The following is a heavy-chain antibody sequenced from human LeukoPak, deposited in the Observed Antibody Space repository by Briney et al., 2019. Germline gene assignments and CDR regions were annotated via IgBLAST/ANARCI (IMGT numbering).Heavy chain of an antibody. CDR2: IIPIFGTA. J-gene: IGHJ6*02. CDR1: GGTFSSYA. CDR3: ASTNPNTHSSGWYPYDMDV. V-gene: IGHV1-69*13. Sequence: SVKVSCTASGGTFSSYAISWVRQAPGQGLEWMGGIIPIFGTANYAQKFQGRVTITADESTSTAYMELSSLRSEDTAVYYCASTNPNTHSSGWYPYDMDVWGQGTTVTVSS. D-gene: IGHD6-19*01.